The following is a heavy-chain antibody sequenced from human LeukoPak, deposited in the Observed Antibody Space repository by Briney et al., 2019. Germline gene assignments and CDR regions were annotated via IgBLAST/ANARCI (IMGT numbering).Heavy chain of an antibody. CDR3: ASGIYDILTGYYAFDY. Sequence: SETLSLTCTVSGGSISSGGYYWSWIRQHPGKGLEWIGYIYYSGSTNYNPSLKSRVTISVDTSKNQFSLKLSSVTAADTAVYYCASGIYDILTGYYAFDYWGQGTLVTVSS. CDR2: IYYSGST. D-gene: IGHD3-9*01. J-gene: IGHJ4*02. V-gene: IGHV4-31*03. CDR1: GGSISSGGYY.